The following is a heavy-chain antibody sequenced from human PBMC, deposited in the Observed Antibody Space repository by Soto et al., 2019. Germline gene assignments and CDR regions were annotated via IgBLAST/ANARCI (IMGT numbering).Heavy chain of an antibody. CDR2: IYYSGST. V-gene: IGHV4-61*01. J-gene: IGHJ4*02. CDR3: ARNDFWSAYIHY. CDR1: GGSVNSGSYY. Sequence: QVQLQESGPGLVKPSETLSLTCTVSGGSVNSGSYYWSWIRQPPGKGLEWIGFIYYSGSTNYNPSLKSRVTIPIDTSKNQFSLNLSSMTAADTAVYYCARNDFWSAYIHYWGQGTLVTVSS. D-gene: IGHD3-3*01.